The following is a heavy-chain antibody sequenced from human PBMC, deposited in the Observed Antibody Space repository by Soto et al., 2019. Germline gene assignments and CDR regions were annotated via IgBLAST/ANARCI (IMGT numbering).Heavy chain of an antibody. CDR3: ARESSSWYDVVNWFDP. CDR1: GDSVSSNSAA. CDR2: TYYRSKWYN. D-gene: IGHD6-13*01. J-gene: IGHJ5*02. V-gene: IGHV6-1*01. Sequence: PSQTLSLTCAISGDSVSSNSAAWNWIRQSPSRGLEWLGRTYYRSKWYNDYAVSVKSRITINPDTSKNQFSLQLNSVTPEDTAVYYCARESSSWYDVVNWFDPWGQGTLVTVSS.